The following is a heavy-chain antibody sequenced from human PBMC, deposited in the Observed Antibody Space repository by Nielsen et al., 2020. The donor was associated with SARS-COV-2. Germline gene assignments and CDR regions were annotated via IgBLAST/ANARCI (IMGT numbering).Heavy chain of an antibody. V-gene: IGHV4-59*01. CDR3: ARDSYGDPYDAFDI. J-gene: IGHJ3*02. Sequence: SETLSLTCTVSGGSISSYYWSWIRQPPGKGLEWIGYIYYSGSTNYNPSLKSRVTISVDTSKNQFSLKLSSVTAADTAVYYCARDSYGDPYDAFDIWGQGTMVTVSS. D-gene: IGHD4-17*01. CDR1: GGSISSYY. CDR2: IYYSGST.